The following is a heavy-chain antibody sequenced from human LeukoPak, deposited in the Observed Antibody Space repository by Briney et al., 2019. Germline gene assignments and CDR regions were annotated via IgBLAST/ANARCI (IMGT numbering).Heavy chain of an antibody. V-gene: IGHV1-18*01. J-gene: IGHJ6*03. CDR2: ISAYNGNT. Sequence: ASVKVSCKASGYTFTSYGISWVRQAPGQGLEWMGWISAYNGNTNYAQKLKGRVTMTTDTSTSTAYMELRSLRSDDTAVYYCARDRVADTAMDYYYYYMDVWGKGTTVTVSS. CDR1: GYTFTSYG. CDR3: ARDRVADTAMDYYYYYMDV. D-gene: IGHD5-18*01.